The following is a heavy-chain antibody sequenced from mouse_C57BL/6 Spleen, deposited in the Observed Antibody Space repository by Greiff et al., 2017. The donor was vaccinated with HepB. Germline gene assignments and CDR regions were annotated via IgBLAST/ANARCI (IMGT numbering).Heavy chain of an antibody. V-gene: IGHV1-52*01. D-gene: IGHD2-3*01. CDR2: IDPSDSET. CDR3: ARGVYDGCYGGYAMDY. J-gene: IGHJ4*01. Sequence: VQLQQPGAELVRPGSSVKLSCKASGYTFTSYWMHWVKQRPIQGLEWIGNIDPSDSETHYNQKFKDKATLTVDKSSSTAYMQLSSLTSEDSAVYYCARGVYDGCYGGYAMDYWGQGTSVTVSS. CDR1: GYTFTSYW.